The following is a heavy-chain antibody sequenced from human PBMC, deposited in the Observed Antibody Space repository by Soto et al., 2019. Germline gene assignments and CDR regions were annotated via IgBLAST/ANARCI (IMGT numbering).Heavy chain of an antibody. CDR1: GGSISSGGYY. J-gene: IGHJ2*01. D-gene: IGHD6-13*01. CDR3: ARARGGIAAAGTGWYFDL. CDR2: IYYSGST. V-gene: IGHV4-31*03. Sequence: QVQLQESGPGLVKPSQTLSLTCTVSGGSISSGGYYWSWIRQHPGKGLEWIGYIYYSGSTYYNPSLKSRVTISVDPSKNQFSLKLSSVTAADRAVYSCARARGGIAAAGTGWYFDLWGRGTLVTVSS.